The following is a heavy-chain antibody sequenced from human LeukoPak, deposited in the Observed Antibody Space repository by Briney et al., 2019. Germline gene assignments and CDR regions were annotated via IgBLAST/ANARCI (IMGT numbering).Heavy chain of an antibody. J-gene: IGHJ3*02. D-gene: IGHD3-3*01. CDR2: ISSSGGST. Sequence: GGSLRLSCAASGFIFSSYAMSWVRQAPGKGLEWVSAISSSGGSTYYADSVKGRFTISRDNSKNTLYLQMNSLRAEDTAVYYCAKVPVFSLTISEVVTDDAFDIWGQGTIVTVYS. V-gene: IGHV3-23*01. CDR1: GFIFSSYA. CDR3: AKVPVFSLTISEVVTDDAFDI.